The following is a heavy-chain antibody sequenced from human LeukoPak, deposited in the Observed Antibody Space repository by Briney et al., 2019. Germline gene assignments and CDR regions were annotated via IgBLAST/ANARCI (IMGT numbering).Heavy chain of an antibody. CDR1: GFTFSSYA. J-gene: IGHJ4*02. CDR3: AKHFLTRLPRAGCGY. Sequence: GGSLRLSCAASGFTFSSYAMSWVRQAPGKGLEWVSGISGSDDTTYFADSVKGRFTISRDNSKNTLHLQMNSLRAEDTAVYYCAKHFLTRLPRAGCGYWGQGTLVTVSS. V-gene: IGHV3-23*01. CDR2: ISGSDDTT. D-gene: IGHD3-3*02.